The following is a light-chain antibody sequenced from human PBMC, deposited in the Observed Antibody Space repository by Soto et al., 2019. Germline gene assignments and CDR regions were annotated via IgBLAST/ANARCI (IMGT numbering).Light chain of an antibody. CDR1: QSISSW. V-gene: IGKV1-5*03. Sequence: DIQLTQSPSTLSASVGDRVTITCRASQSISSWLAWYQQKPGKAPKLLVYKASSLESGVPSRFSSSGSGTEFTLTISTLQPDDFATYYCQQYETYPLTFGGGTKVEIK. CDR3: QQYETYPLT. J-gene: IGKJ4*01. CDR2: KAS.